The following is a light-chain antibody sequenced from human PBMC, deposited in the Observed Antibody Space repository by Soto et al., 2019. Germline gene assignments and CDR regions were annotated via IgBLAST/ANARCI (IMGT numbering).Light chain of an antibody. V-gene: IGKV3-15*01. J-gene: IGKJ2*01. Sequence: EIVLTQSPAILSVSPGERATLSCRASQSISRRLAWYQQKPGQAPRLLISDASTRATGIPARFSGSGSGTEFTLTISSLQSEDFALYYCHQYNSWPPGTLGQGTKVDIK. CDR3: HQYNSWPPGT. CDR1: QSISRR. CDR2: DAS.